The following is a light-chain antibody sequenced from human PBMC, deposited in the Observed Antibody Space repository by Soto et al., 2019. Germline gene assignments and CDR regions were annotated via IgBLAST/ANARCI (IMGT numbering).Light chain of an antibody. CDR2: DAS. CDR1: QDISNY. V-gene: IGKV1-33*01. J-gene: IGKJ3*01. Sequence: DIQMTQSPSSLSASVGDRVTITCQASQDISNYLNWYQQKPGKAPKLLIYDASNLETGVPSRFSGSGSGTDFTLTISTLQPEDFATYYCHQTYSTPGGTFGPGTKVDIK. CDR3: HQTYSTPGGT.